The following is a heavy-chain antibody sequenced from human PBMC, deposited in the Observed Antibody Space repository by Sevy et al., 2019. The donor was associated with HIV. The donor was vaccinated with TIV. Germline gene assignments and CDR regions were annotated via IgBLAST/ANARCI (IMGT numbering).Heavy chain of an antibody. Sequence: ASVKVSCKASGYTFTSYYMHWVRQAPGQGLEWMGIINPSGGSTSYAQKFQGRVTMTRDTSTSTVYMELSSLRSEDTAVYYCARDGRGVDVGTAMAVKGHYYYGMDVWGQGTTVTVSS. J-gene: IGHJ6*02. CDR1: GYTFTSYY. CDR3: ARDGRGVDVGTAMAVKGHYYYGMDV. V-gene: IGHV1-46*01. D-gene: IGHD5-18*01. CDR2: INPSGGST.